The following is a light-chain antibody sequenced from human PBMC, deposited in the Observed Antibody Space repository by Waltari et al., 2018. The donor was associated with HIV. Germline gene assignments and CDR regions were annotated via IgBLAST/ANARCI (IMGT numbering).Light chain of an antibody. Sequence: QSALTQPASVSGSPGQSITISCTGTSSEIRSYNYVSWYQQHPGKAPKPVIYEVSNRPSCFSTRFSGPTSRNTPSLTISWLQAEDEADYYCSSYISNITWVFGGGTKVTVL. J-gene: IGLJ2*01. CDR3: SSYISNITWV. V-gene: IGLV2-14*01. CDR1: SSEIRSYNY. CDR2: EVS.